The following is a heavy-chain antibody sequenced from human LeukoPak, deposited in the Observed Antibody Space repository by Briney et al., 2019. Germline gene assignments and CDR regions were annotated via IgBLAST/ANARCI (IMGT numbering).Heavy chain of an antibody. CDR1: VFTFSSYE. CDR3: ARDGGGSWFGELLAPDY. Sequence: PGGSLRLSCAASVFTFSSYEMHCVRQAPRKGLGCISHIRSSGISKSYADSVKGRYTISRDNAKNSLYLQMNCLRAEDTAVYYCARDGGGSWFGELLAPDYWGQGTLVTVSS. J-gene: IGHJ4*02. D-gene: IGHD3-10*01. V-gene: IGHV3-48*03. CDR2: IRSSGISK.